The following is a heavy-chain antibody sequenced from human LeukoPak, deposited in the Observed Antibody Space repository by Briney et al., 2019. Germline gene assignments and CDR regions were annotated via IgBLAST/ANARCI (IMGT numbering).Heavy chain of an antibody. J-gene: IGHJ4*02. CDR2: ISSSSYI. D-gene: IGHD6-19*01. CDR1: GFTFSSYS. Sequence: GGSLRLSCAASGFTFSSYSMNWVRQAPGKGLEWVSSISSSSYIYYADSVKGRFTISRDNAKNSLYLQMNSLRAEDTAVYYCARDDGGWAPSEFDYWGQGTLVTVSS. V-gene: IGHV3-21*01. CDR3: ARDDGGWAPSEFDY.